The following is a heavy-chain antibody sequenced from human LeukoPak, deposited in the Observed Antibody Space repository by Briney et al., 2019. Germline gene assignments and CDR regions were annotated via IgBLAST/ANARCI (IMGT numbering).Heavy chain of an antibody. CDR3: ARVFLGDSSGYYLPDAFDI. D-gene: IGHD3-22*01. V-gene: IGHV1-3*01. CDR2: MNAGNGNT. J-gene: IGHJ3*02. CDR1: GYTFTSYA. Sequence: ASVKVSCKASGYTFTSYAMHWVRQAPGQGLEWMGWMNAGNGNTKYSQKFQGRVTMTTDTSTSTAYMELRSLRSDDTAVYYCARVFLGDSSGYYLPDAFDIWGQGTMVTVSS.